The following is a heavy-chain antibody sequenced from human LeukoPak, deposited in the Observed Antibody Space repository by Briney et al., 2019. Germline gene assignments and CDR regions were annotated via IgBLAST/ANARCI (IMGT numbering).Heavy chain of an antibody. Sequence: SETLSLTCTVSGGSISSYYWSWIRQPPGKGLEWIGYIYYSGSTNYNPSLKSRVTISVDTSKNQFSLKLSSVTAADTAVYYCAGYNYGHFDYWGQGTLVTVSS. D-gene: IGHD5-18*01. V-gene: IGHV4-59*01. CDR2: IYYSGST. CDR1: GGSISSYY. J-gene: IGHJ4*02. CDR3: AGYNYGHFDY.